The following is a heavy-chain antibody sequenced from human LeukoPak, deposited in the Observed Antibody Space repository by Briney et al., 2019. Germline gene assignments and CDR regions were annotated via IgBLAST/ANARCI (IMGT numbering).Heavy chain of an antibody. V-gene: IGHV3-7*01. Sequence: GGSLRLSCAASGFTFSSYWMSWVRQAPGKGLEWVANIKQDGREKYYVDSVKGRFTISRDNAKNSLYLQMNSLRAEDTAVYYCSRSGEGLSYPAALDYWGQGTLVTVSS. J-gene: IGHJ4*02. CDR3: SRSGEGLSYPAALDY. CDR2: IKQDGREK. CDR1: GFTFSSYW. D-gene: IGHD3-16*01.